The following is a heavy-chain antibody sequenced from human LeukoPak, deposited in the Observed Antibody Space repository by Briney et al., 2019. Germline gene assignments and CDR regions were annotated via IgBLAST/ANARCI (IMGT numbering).Heavy chain of an antibody. V-gene: IGHV3-21*01. D-gene: IGHD3-22*01. Sequence: NPGRSLRLSCAASGFTFSSYSMNWVRQAPGKGLEWVSSISSSSSYIYYADSVKGRFTISRDNAKNSLYLQMNSLRAEDTAVYYCARDAYDSSGLDYWGQGILVTVSS. CDR1: GFTFSSYS. J-gene: IGHJ4*02. CDR3: ARDAYDSSGLDY. CDR2: ISSSSSYI.